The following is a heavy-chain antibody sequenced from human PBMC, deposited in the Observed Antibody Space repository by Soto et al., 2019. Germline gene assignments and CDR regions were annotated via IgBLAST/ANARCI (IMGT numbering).Heavy chain of an antibody. CDR2: IYYTGST. Sequence: QVQLQESGPGLVKPSETLSLTCTVSGGSISSYYWSWIRQPPGKGLEWIGYIYYTGSTNYNPSLRIRIAISVDTYQNPLSLKLGSVAAAAADLYYCARDRGEWDLALGYWGQGTLVTVSS. V-gene: IGHV4-59*01. D-gene: IGHD3-16*01. CDR3: ARDRGEWDLALGY. CDR1: GGSISSYY. J-gene: IGHJ4*02.